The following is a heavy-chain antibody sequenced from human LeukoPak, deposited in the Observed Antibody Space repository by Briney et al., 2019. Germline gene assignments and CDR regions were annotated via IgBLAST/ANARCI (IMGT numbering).Heavy chain of an antibody. J-gene: IGHJ6*02. Sequence: ASVKVSCKASGYTFTSYGISWVRQAPGQGLEWMGWISAYNGNTNYAQKLQGRVTMTTDTSTSTAYMELRSLRSDDTAVYYCARSWALYYDFSLGMDVWAKGPRSPSP. CDR1: GYTFTSYG. CDR3: ARSWALYYDFSLGMDV. V-gene: IGHV1-18*01. D-gene: IGHD3-3*01. CDR2: ISAYNGNT.